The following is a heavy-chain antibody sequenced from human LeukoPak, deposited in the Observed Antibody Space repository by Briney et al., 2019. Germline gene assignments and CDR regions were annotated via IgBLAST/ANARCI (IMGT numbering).Heavy chain of an antibody. CDR1: VYTFTSYD. J-gene: IGHJ1*01. Sequence: ASVRVSCKASVYTFTSYDINWVRQATGQGLEWMGGMNPNRGKTGHEQKLQGRVTMTRNSSISTAYMELSSLSSEDTAVDYCARGYCSSTSCYPEAEYFQHWGQGTLVTVSS. CDR3: ARGYCSSTSCYPEAEYFQH. D-gene: IGHD2-2*01. CDR2: MNPNRGKT. V-gene: IGHV1-8*01.